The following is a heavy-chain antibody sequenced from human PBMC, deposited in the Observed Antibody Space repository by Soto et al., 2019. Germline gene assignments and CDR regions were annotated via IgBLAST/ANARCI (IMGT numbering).Heavy chain of an antibody. D-gene: IGHD5-18*01. CDR1: GYTFTSYY. J-gene: IGHJ6*02. CDR3: ARDGGYSYEVVYYGMDV. V-gene: IGHV1-46*01. CDR2: INPSGGST. Sequence: ASVKVSCKASGYTFTSYYMHWVRQAPGQGLEWMGIINPSGGSTNYAQKFQERVTITSDMSTSTAYMELSSLRSEDTAVYYCARDGGYSYEVVYYGMDVWGQGTTVTVSS.